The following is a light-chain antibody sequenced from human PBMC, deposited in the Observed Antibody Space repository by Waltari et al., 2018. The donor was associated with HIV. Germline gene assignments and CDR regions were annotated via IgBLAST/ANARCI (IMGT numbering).Light chain of an antibody. CDR2: GVS. CDR1: QSVSSSY. Sequence: EIVLTQSPGPLSLSPGAGATLSCRASQSVSSSYLAWYQQKPGRAPRLLIYGVSSRSTGIPDRFSGSGSGTDFTLIISRLEPEDFAVYYCQQYGSSPPITFGQGTRLEIK. CDR3: QQYGSSPPIT. J-gene: IGKJ5*01. V-gene: IGKV3-20*01.